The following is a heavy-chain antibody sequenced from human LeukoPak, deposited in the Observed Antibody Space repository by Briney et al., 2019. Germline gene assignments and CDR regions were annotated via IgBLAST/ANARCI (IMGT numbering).Heavy chain of an antibody. J-gene: IGHJ4*02. CDR3: ARVVEQQLVPTGY. CDR1: GGTFSSYG. V-gene: IGHV1-18*01. D-gene: IGHD6-13*01. Sequence: ASVKVSCKASGGTFSSYGISWVRQAPGQGLEWMGWISAYNGNTNYAQKLQGRVTMTTDTSTSTAYLELRSLRSDDTAVYYCARVVEQQLVPTGYWGQGTLVTVSS. CDR2: ISAYNGNT.